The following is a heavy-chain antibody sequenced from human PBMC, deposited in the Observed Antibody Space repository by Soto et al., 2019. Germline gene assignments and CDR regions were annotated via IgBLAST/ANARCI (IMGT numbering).Heavy chain of an antibody. CDR2: IYDSGAT. CDR1: GGSFKSGDFY. Sequence: PSETLSLTCTVSGGSFKSGDFYWNWIRHRPGKGLEWIGYIYDSGATHYHPSLQSRVSISIDTSKNPFSLQLDSVTAADTAVYYCARSSSGFFEGFDPWGQGTMVTVSS. J-gene: IGHJ5*02. D-gene: IGHD3-10*01. CDR3: ARSSSGFFEGFDP. V-gene: IGHV4-31*03.